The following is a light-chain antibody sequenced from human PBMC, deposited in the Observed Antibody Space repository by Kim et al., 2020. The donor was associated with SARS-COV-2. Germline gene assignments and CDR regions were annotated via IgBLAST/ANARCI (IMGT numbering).Light chain of an antibody. CDR2: QDT. CDR1: KLGDKF. J-gene: IGLJ3*02. CDR3: QAWDGSTGV. V-gene: IGLV3-1*01. Sequence: SYELTQPPSVSVSPGQTASITCSGDKLGDKFACWYQQKPGQSPVLVIYQDTKRSSGIPERFSGSNSGDTATLTISGTQAMDEADYYCQAWDGSTGVFGGGTQLTVL.